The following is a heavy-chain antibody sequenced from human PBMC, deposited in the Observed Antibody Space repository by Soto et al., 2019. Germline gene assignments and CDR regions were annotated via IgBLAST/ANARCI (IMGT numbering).Heavy chain of an antibody. CDR3: VRARSTDSRPDY. D-gene: IGHD3-22*01. V-gene: IGHV3-21*01. CDR2: ISATSTYI. J-gene: IGHJ4*02. Sequence: GGSLRLSCAGSSFNFTSYSLNWVRQAPGKGLEWVSSISATSTYIFYADSVKGRFTISRDNAKNSLFLQLDSLRAEDTAVYFCVRARSTDSRPDYWGQGTLVTVSS. CDR1: SFNFTSYS.